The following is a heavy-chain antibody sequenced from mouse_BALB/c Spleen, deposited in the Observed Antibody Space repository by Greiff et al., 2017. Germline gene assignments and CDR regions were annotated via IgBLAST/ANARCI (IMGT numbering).Heavy chain of an antibody. CDR1: GFTFSSFG. V-gene: IGHV5-17*02. Sequence: EVQVVESGGGLVQPGGSRKLSCAASGFTFSSFGMHWVRQAPEKGLEWVAYISSGSSTIYYADTVKGRFTISRDNPKNTLFLQMTSLRSEDTAMYYCARSEWGAMDYWGQGTSVTVSS. J-gene: IGHJ4*01. CDR2: ISSGSSTI. CDR3: ARSEWGAMDY.